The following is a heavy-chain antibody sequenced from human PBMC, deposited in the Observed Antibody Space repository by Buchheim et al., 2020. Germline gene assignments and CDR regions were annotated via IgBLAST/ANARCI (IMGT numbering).Heavy chain of an antibody. Sequence: QVHLVESGGGVVQPGRSLRLSCAASGFTFSRFGMHWVRQAPGKGLEWVAVIWYDGSQKYYADSVKGRFTISRDNSKNTMFLQMNSLRAEDTAVYYCAKGLLLYADYYYYYMDVWGKGTT. CDR2: IWYDGSQK. J-gene: IGHJ6*03. V-gene: IGHV3-33*06. D-gene: IGHD2-2*02. CDR3: AKGLLLYADYYYYYMDV. CDR1: GFTFSRFG.